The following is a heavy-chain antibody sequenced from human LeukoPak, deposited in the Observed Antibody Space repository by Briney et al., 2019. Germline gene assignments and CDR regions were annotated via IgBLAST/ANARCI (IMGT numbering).Heavy chain of an antibody. CDR1: GGSISSYY. Sequence: SETLSLTCTVSGGSISSYYWSWIRQPPGKGLEWIGYIYYSGSTIYNPSLKSRVTISVDTSKNQFSLKLSSVTAADTAVYYCAKDRGLDAFDIWGQGTLVTVSS. V-gene: IGHV4-59*01. CDR2: IYYSGST. J-gene: IGHJ3*02. D-gene: IGHD3-10*01. CDR3: AKDRGLDAFDI.